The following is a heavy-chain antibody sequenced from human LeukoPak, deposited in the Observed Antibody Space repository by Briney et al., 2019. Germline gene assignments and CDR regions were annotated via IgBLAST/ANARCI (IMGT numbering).Heavy chain of an antibody. CDR2: ISVYNGNT. V-gene: IGHV1-18*01. CDR1: GDTFSSYG. J-gene: IGHJ4*02. D-gene: IGHD3-22*01. Sequence: ASVKVSCKASGDTFSSYGINWVRQAPGQGLEWMGWISVYNGNTNYGQKFQGRVTLTTDTSTSTAYMELRGLTSDDTAVYFCARATPKYDSSRYPPYYWGQGTLVTVSS. CDR3: ARATPKYDSSRYPPYY.